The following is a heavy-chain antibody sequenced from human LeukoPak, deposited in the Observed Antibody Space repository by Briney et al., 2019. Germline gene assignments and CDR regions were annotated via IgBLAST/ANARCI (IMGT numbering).Heavy chain of an antibody. CDR3: AKGAADYYDSSGYYFGYFDY. Sequence: PGRSLRLSCAASGFTSSAYGMHWVRQAPGKGLEWVAVTSYDGNTKHHGDSVKGRFTVSRDNSKNTLYLQMSSLRVEDTAVYYCAKGAADYYDSSGYYFGYFDYWGQGTLVTVSS. CDR2: TSYDGNTK. CDR1: GFTSSAYG. J-gene: IGHJ4*02. V-gene: IGHV3-30*18. D-gene: IGHD3-22*01.